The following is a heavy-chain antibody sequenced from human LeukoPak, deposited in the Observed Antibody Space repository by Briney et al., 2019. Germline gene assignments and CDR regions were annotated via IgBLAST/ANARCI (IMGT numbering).Heavy chain of an antibody. CDR2: IYYSGIT. CDR3: ARAPFSDFWTGYYFDY. D-gene: IGHD3/OR15-3a*01. J-gene: IGHJ4*02. V-gene: IGHV4-59*01. CDR1: GGSISSYY. Sequence: SETLSLTCAVSGGSISSYYWTWIRQPPGKGLEWIGYIYYSGITNYNPSLNSRVTISIDRSKNQFSLKLSSVTAADTAVYYCARAPFSDFWTGYYFDYWGQGTLVTVSS.